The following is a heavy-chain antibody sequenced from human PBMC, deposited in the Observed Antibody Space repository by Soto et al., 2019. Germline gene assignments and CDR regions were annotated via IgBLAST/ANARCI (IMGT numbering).Heavy chain of an antibody. CDR3: AREIERLLGY. CDR2: ISYYAYNK. Sequence: QVQVVESGGGVVQPGRSLRLSCAASGFSFSSYAMHWVRQAPGKGLEWMAVISYYAYNKDYADSVKGRLTISRDNSKNTLYLQMNSLRAEDTAVYYCAREIERLLGYWGQGTLVTVSS. CDR1: GFSFSSYA. D-gene: IGHD3-10*01. V-gene: IGHV3-30-3*01. J-gene: IGHJ4*02.